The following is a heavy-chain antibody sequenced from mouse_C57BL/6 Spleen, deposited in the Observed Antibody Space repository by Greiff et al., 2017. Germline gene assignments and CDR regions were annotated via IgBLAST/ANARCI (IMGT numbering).Heavy chain of an antibody. CDR2: IDPEDGET. V-gene: IGHV14-2*01. CDR3: ASDYDGVDY. D-gene: IGHD2-4*01. J-gene: IGHJ2*01. Sequence: VQLQQSGAELVKPGASVKLSCTASGFNIKDSYMHWVKQRTEQGLAWIGRIDPEDGETKYAPKFQGKATITADTSSNTAYLQLSSLTSEDTAVYYCASDYDGVDYWGQGTTLTVSS. CDR1: GFNIKDSY.